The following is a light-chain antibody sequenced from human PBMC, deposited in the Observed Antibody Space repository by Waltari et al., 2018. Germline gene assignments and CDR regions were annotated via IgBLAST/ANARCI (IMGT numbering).Light chain of an antibody. CDR2: RNN. J-gene: IGLJ2*01. CDR3: ATWDDSLSGGV. CDR1: RSNIGANY. V-gene: IGLV1-47*01. Sequence: QSVLTQPPSASGTPGQRVTLSCSGRRSNIGANYVYWYQQVPGLAPRLLLYRNNKRPSVVPDRFAAAKSRTSASLAISGLRSEDEADYYCATWDDSLSGGVFGGGTKLTVL.